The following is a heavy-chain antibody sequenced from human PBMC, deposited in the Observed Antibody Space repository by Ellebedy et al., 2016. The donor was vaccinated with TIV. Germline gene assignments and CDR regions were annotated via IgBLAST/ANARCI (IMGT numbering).Heavy chain of an antibody. J-gene: IGHJ4*02. D-gene: IGHD3-10*01. Sequence: MPSETLSLTCAVYGGSFRGYYWSWIRQPPGKGLEWIGEINHSGNTNYNPSLASRVTISVDTSDNQFSLKLRSVTAADTAVYYCARLHGSEDFDYWGQGTLVTVSS. CDR1: GGSFRGYY. V-gene: IGHV4-34*01. CDR3: ARLHGSEDFDY. CDR2: INHSGNT.